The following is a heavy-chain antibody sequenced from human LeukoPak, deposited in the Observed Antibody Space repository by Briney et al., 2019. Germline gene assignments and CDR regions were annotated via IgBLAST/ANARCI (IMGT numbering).Heavy chain of an antibody. D-gene: IGHD4-23*01. J-gene: IGHJ4*02. Sequence: ASVKVSCKASGYTFTTYGLSWVRQAPGQGLEWMGWINPNSGGTNYAQKFQGRVTMTRDTSISTAYMELSRLRSDDTAVYHCARDAVDYGGNPYYFDYWGQGTLVTVSS. V-gene: IGHV1-2*02. CDR2: INPNSGGT. CDR1: GYTFTTYG. CDR3: ARDAVDYGGNPYYFDY.